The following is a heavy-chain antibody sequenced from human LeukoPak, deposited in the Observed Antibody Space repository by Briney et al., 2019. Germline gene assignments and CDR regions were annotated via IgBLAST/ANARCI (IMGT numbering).Heavy chain of an antibody. CDR2: VYYSGST. CDR1: GGSISSGDYY. V-gene: IGHV4-30-4*08. Sequence: SETLSLTCTVSGGSISSGDYYWSWIRQPPGKGLEWIGYVYYSGSTYYNPSLKSRVTISVDTSKNQFSLKLSSVTAADTAVYYCARAKNTMVRGVPNWFDPWGQGTLVTVSS. CDR3: ARAKNTMVRGVPNWFDP. D-gene: IGHD3-10*01. J-gene: IGHJ5*02.